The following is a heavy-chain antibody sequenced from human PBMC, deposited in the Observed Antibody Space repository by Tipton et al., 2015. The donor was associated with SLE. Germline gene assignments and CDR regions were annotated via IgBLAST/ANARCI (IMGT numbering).Heavy chain of an antibody. J-gene: IGHJ5*01. CDR1: GDSITSDY. CDR2: ISYSGST. Sequence: TLSLTCTVSGDSITSDYWTWIRQPPGKGLEWIGYISYSGSTNYNPSVRSRVSISLDTSKNQFSLKVSSVTAADTAVYYCARASGTYNNIDWFDSWGQGTLVTVSS. D-gene: IGHD3-10*01. CDR3: ARASGTYNNIDWFDS. V-gene: IGHV4-59*12.